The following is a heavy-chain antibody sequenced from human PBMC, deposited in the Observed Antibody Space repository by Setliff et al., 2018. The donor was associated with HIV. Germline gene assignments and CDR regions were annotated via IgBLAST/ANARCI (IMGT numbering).Heavy chain of an antibody. CDR3: ARGGRDYSESSGYAVPGDYYGMDV. CDR2: INPNNGGT. V-gene: IGHV1-2*02. J-gene: IGHJ6*02. CDR1: GYTFTDYY. D-gene: IGHD3-22*01. Sequence: ASVKVSCKASGYTFTDYYMHWVRQAPGQGLEWMGWINPNNGGTNYAQKFQGRVTMTRDTSISTAYMELSSLRADDMAVYYCARGGRDYSESSGYAVPGDYYGMDVWGQGTTVTVSS.